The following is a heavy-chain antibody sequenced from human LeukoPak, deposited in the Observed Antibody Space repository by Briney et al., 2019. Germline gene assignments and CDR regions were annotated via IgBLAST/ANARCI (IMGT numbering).Heavy chain of an antibody. J-gene: IGHJ6*02. CDR1: GYTLTELS. Sequence: ASVKVSCKVSGYTLTELSMRWVRQAPGKGLEWMGGFDPEDGETIYAQKFQGRVTMTEDTSTDTAYMELSSLRSEDTAVYYCATDRYDYVWGSYRYTSDGMDVWGQGTTVTVSS. V-gene: IGHV1-24*01. CDR3: ATDRYDYVWGSYRYTSDGMDV. D-gene: IGHD3-16*02. CDR2: FDPEDGET.